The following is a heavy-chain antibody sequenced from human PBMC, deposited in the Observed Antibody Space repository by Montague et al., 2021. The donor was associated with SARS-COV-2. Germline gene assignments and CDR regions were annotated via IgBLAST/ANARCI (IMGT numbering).Heavy chain of an antibody. CDR3: VRDQGRANWNYPDY. CDR1: GGSISGYY. V-gene: IGHV4-4*07. Sequence: SETRSLTCTVSGGSISGYYWSWVRQSAGKGLEWIGRIYNSGSTSYNPSLKSRVSMSVDTSKNQFSLNLSSVTAADTAVYYCVRDQGRANWNYPDYWGQGTLVTVSS. CDR2: IYNSGST. J-gene: IGHJ4*02. D-gene: IGHD1-20*01.